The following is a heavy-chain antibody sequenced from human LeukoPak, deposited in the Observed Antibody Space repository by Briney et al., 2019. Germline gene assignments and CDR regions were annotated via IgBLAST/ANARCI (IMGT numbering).Heavy chain of an antibody. Sequence: PGGSLRLSCSASGFTFSSYEMNWVRQAPGKGLEWVSSISSRGGTIYYADSVKGRFTISRDNAKNSLYLQMNSLRAEDTAVYYCARVGAFSSSWLLYWGQGTLVTVSS. CDR3: ARVGAFSSSWLLY. V-gene: IGHV3-48*03. J-gene: IGHJ4*02. CDR1: GFTFSSYE. D-gene: IGHD6-13*01. CDR2: ISSRGGTI.